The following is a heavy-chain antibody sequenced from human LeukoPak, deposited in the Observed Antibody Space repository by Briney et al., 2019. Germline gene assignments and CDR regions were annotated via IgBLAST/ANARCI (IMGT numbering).Heavy chain of an antibody. Sequence: PSETLSLTCTVSGGSISGYYWCWIRHPPGKGLECIGYIYNSGHTNYNPSRKGRVTISVDTSKNQYSLKLISVTAADTAVYYCARGERPGLDYWGQGTLVTVSS. CDR1: GGSISGYY. V-gene: IGHV4-59*01. J-gene: IGHJ4*02. CDR3: ARGERPGLDY. CDR2: IYNSGHT. D-gene: IGHD1-14*01.